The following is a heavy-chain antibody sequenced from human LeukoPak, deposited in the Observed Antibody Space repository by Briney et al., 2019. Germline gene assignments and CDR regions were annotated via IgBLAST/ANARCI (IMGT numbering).Heavy chain of an antibody. J-gene: IGHJ4*02. CDR1: GYTFTSYD. Sequence: ASVKVSCKASGYTFTSYDINWVRQATGQGLEWMGWMNPNSGNTGYAQKFQGRVTMTRNTSISTAYMELSSLRSEDTAVYYCAKVRNRIQGAVDYWGQGTLVTVSS. V-gene: IGHV1-8*01. CDR3: AKVRNRIQGAVDY. CDR2: MNPNSGNT. D-gene: IGHD1-26*01.